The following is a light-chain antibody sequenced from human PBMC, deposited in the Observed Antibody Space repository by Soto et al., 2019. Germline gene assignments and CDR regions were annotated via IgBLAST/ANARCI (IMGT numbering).Light chain of an antibody. V-gene: IGKV1-5*03. CDR3: LQLNSYPLT. CDR2: KAS. CDR1: QTISSW. Sequence: DIQMTQSPSTLSGSVGDRVTITCRASQTISSWLAWYQQKPGKAPKLLIYKASTLKSGVPSRFSGSGSGTEFTLTISSLQPEDFATYYCLQLNSYPLTFGGGTKVDIK. J-gene: IGKJ4*01.